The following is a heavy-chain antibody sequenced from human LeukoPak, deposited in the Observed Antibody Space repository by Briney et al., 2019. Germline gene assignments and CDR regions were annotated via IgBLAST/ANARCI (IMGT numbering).Heavy chain of an antibody. CDR1: GFTFIYYG. CDR2: ITGSGGST. CDR3: GRDSRWAQPDH. J-gene: IGHJ4*02. D-gene: IGHD5-24*01. Sequence: GGSLRLSCAASGFTFIYYGINWVPQAPGKGLEWVSDITGSGGSTYYADSVKGRFTISRDNSKNTVYLQINSLTAEDTAVYYCGRDSRWAQPDHWGQGTLVTVSS. V-gene: IGHV3-23*01.